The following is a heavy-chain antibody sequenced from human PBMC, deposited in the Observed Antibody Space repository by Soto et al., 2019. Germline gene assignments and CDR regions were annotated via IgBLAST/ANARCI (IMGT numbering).Heavy chain of an antibody. CDR2: ISAYNGNT. CDR3: ARDPRITIFCVVYYNWFDP. V-gene: IGHV1-18*01. Sequence: QVRLVQSGAEVKKPGASVKVSCKASGYTFTSYGISWVRQAPGQGLEWMGWISAYNGNTNYAQKLQGRVTMTTEQSPRTAYLDLRSLRSDDTAVYYCARDPRITIFCVVYYNWFDPWGQGTLVTVSS. CDR1: GYTFTSYG. J-gene: IGHJ5*02. D-gene: IGHD3-3*01.